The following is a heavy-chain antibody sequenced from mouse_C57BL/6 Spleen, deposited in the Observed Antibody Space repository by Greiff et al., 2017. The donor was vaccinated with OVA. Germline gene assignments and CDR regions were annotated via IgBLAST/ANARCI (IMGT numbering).Heavy chain of an antibody. CDR2: IDPSDSYP. V-gene: IGHV1-69*01. J-gene: IGHJ2*01. Sequence: VQLQQSGAELVMPGASVKLSCKASGYTFTSYWMHWVKQRPGQGLEWIGEIDPSDSYPNYNQKFKGKSTLTVDKSSSTAYMQLSSLTSEDSAVDDCARGTGSSGANDYWGQGTTLTVSS. D-gene: IGHD1-1*01. CDR3: ARGTGSSGANDY. CDR1: GYTFTSYW.